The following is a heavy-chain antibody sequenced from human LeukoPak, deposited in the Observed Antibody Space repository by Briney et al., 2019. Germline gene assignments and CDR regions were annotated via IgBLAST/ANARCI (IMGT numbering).Heavy chain of an antibody. Sequence: SETLSLTCSVSGGSIGTNYWSWIRQVPGKGLEWIGYSSYSGISNYNPSLKSRVTISVDTSKTQFSLYLNSVTAADTAVYYCARSDTHHIHSSSWHSDYWGQGTLVTVSS. CDR3: ARSDTHHIHSSSWHSDY. D-gene: IGHD6-13*01. V-gene: IGHV4-59*01. CDR2: SSYSGIS. CDR1: GGSIGTNY. J-gene: IGHJ4*02.